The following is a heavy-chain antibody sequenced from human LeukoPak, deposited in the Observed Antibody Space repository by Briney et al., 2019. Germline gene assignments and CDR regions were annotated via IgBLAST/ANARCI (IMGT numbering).Heavy chain of an antibody. Sequence: GGSLRLSCAASGFTFSSYAMHWVRQAPGKGLEWVAVISYDGSNKYYADSVKGRFTISRDNSKNTLYLQMNSLRAEDTAAYYCARDSIPAAGTNAFDIWGQGTMVTVSS. D-gene: IGHD6-13*01. J-gene: IGHJ3*02. CDR2: ISYDGSNK. V-gene: IGHV3-30*04. CDR3: ARDSIPAAGTNAFDI. CDR1: GFTFSSYA.